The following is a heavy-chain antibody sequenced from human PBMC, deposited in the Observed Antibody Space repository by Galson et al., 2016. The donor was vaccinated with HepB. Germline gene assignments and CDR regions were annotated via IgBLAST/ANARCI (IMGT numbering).Heavy chain of an antibody. J-gene: IGHJ3*01. CDR3: ASAHIFYCGGDVFHGYDACEV. Sequence: SVKVSCKASGYTFTNFGITWLRQAPGQGLEWVGWIGAARGDTYYAQKFQGRLTMTRDTSTTTAYMELNYLRSDDTAVYFCASAHIFYCGGDVFHGYDACEVWGQGTTVIVS. V-gene: IGHV1-18*04. CDR1: GYTFTNFG. CDR2: IGAARGDT. D-gene: IGHD2-21*01.